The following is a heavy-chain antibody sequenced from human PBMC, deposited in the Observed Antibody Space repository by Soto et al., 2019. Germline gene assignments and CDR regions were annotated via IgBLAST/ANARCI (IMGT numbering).Heavy chain of an antibody. D-gene: IGHD1-26*01. CDR2: VYHGGST. CDR1: GASISIGDYY. Sequence: LSLTCTVSGASISIGDYYWSWILQPPGKGLEWIGFVYHGGSTDYNPSLRSRLTISSDTSKNQFFLRLSSVTAADTAVYYCARAVGYYYYAMDVWGLGTTVTVSS. V-gene: IGHV4-30-4*01. CDR3: ARAVGYYYYAMDV. J-gene: IGHJ6*02.